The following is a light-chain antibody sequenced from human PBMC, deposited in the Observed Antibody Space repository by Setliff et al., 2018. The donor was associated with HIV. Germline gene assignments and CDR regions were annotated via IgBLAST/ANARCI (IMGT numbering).Light chain of an antibody. Sequence: QSVLTQPPSASGTPGQRITISCSGSNSSIGSNYVSWYQQFPGLAPRLLMFGNSQRPSGVPDRFSGSKSGTSASLAISGLRSEDEADYYCSSDTSSSTPYVFGTGTKVTVL. J-gene: IGLJ1*01. CDR1: NSSIGSNY. CDR3: SSDTSSSTPYV. CDR2: GNS. V-gene: IGLV1-47*01.